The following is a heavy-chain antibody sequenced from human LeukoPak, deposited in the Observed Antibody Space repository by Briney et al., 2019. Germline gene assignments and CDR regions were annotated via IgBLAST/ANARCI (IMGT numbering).Heavy chain of an antibody. CDR1: GYSSTNYW. CDR2: IDPRDSYT. D-gene: IGHD2/OR15-2a*01. V-gene: IGHV5-10-1*01. Sequence: GESLKISCKGSGYSSTNYWISWVRQMPGKGLEWLGRIDPRDSYTNYSPSFRGHVTISTDKSLSPAYLHWSSLKASDTATYYGSRCRSDNSMTFDSWGLGTMVTVSS. CDR3: SRCRSDNSMTFDS. J-gene: IGHJ4*02.